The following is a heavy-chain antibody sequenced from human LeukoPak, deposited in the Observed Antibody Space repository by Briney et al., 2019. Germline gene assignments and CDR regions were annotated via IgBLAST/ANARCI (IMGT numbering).Heavy chain of an antibody. CDR1: GGSVTSGNYY. J-gene: IGHJ4*02. Sequence: SETLSLXCTVSGGSVTSGNYYWNWIRQPAGKGLEWIGRIYTNGGASYNPSLKSRVTISIDASKNQFSLKLSSVTAADTAVYYCAREPPGYWGQGILVTVSS. V-gene: IGHV4-61*02. CDR3: AREPPGY. CDR2: IYTNGGA.